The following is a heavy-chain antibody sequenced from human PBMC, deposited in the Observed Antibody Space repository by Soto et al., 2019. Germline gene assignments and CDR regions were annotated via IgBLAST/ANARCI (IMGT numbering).Heavy chain of an antibody. CDR2: INEDGSEN. CDR1: GFTFSSYA. V-gene: IGHV3-7*01. J-gene: IGHJ4*02. D-gene: IGHD6-19*01. Sequence: GGSLRLSCAASGFTFSSYAMIWVRQAPGKGLEWVANINEDGSENYYVNSVKGRFTISRDNANNSLYLQMNSLRVEDTALYYCAVSSGCYRSFDYWGQGTLVTVSS. CDR3: AVSSGCYRSFDY.